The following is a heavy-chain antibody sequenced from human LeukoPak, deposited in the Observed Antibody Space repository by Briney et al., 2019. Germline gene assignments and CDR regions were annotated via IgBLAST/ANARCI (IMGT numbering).Heavy chain of an antibody. Sequence: ASVKVSCKASGGTFSSYAISWVRQAPGQGLEWMGRIIPIFGTTNYAQKFQGRVTITTDESTSTAYMELSSLRSEDTAVYYCARGNIVATTFDYWGQGTLVTVSS. CDR1: GGTFSSYA. J-gene: IGHJ4*02. D-gene: IGHD5-12*01. CDR2: IIPIFGTT. CDR3: ARGNIVATTFDY. V-gene: IGHV1-69*05.